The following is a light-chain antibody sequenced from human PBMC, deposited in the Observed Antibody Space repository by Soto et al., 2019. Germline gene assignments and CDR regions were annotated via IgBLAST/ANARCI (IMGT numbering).Light chain of an antibody. CDR1: QSLSVSY. CDR3: HQFGDSPQT. J-gene: IGKJ1*01. CDR2: STS. Sequence: EIVLTQSPGTLSLSPGDRATLSCRASQSLSVSYIAWYQQKPGQAPRLLIYSTSTRAAGIPDRFTGRGSGTPFPLAISRLEPEDFAVYYCHQFGDSPQTFGQGTTVEV. V-gene: IGKV3-20*01.